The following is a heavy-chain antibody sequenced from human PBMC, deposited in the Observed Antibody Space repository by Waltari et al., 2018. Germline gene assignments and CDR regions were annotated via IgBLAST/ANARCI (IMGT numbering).Heavy chain of an antibody. Sequence: VHLLQSGAEVKEPGSSVKVSCKVSGGTFNNSGICWVRQAPGQGIEWMGGVIPVLGAANYAQKFQGRVTISADESSGTAYMEMSSLRSGDTAIYFCAFDTSGSEDYFDFWGQGTLVTVSS. J-gene: IGHJ4*02. CDR1: GGTFNNSG. V-gene: IGHV1-69*01. CDR2: VIPVLGAA. CDR3: AFDTSGSEDYFDF. D-gene: IGHD3-10*01.